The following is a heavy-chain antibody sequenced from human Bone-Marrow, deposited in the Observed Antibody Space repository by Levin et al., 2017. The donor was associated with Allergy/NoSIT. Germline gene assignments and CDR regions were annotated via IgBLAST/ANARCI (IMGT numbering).Heavy chain of an antibody. D-gene: IGHD2-21*02. J-gene: IGHJ4*02. CDR3: TREGTAASAFDS. V-gene: IGHV6-1*01. Sequence: SQTLSLTCVISGDSLSSDSATWNWIRQSPSRGLEWLGKTKYRSKWYYDYAVPLKGRISIDPDSSKNQFSLQLNSVTPEDTAVYYCTREGTAASAFDSWGQGTIVTVSS. CDR1: GDSLSSDSAT. CDR2: TKYRSKWYY.